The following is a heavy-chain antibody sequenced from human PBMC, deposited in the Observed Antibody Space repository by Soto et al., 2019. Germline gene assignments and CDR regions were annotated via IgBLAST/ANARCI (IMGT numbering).Heavy chain of an antibody. V-gene: IGHV3-7*01. CDR1: GVTFSTYW. Sequence: EVQLVESGGGLVQPGGSLRLSCAASGVTFSTYWMTWVRQPPGKGLEGVANMDQDGSERYYVDSVRGRFTVSRDNAKNSLYLQMNSLRAEDTAVYYCVCGGNFFIYWGQGTLVTVSP. CDR2: MDQDGSER. CDR3: VCGGNFFIY. J-gene: IGHJ4*02. D-gene: IGHD3-16*01.